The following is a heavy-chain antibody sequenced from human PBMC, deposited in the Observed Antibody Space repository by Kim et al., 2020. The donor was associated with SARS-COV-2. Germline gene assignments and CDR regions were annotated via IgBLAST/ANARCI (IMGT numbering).Heavy chain of an antibody. CDR2: IVGGSGNT. CDR3: ASDSYYDYIWGSYRRPAFDI. J-gene: IGHJ3*02. D-gene: IGHD3-16*02. Sequence: SVKVSCKASGFTFTSSAVQWVRQARGQRLEWIGWIVGGSGNTNYAQKFQERVTITRDMSTSTAYMELSSLRSEDTAVYYCASDSYYDYIWGSYRRPAFDIWGQGKMVTVSS. V-gene: IGHV1-58*01. CDR1: GFTFTSSA.